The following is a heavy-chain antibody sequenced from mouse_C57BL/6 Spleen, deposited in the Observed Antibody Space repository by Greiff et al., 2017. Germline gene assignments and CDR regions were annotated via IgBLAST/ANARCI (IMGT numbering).Heavy chain of an antibody. CDR2: INPNNGGT. D-gene: IGHD1-1*01. CDR3: ARGEGSSWYFDV. J-gene: IGHJ1*03. CDR1: GYTFTDYY. V-gene: IGHV1-26*01. Sequence: EVQLQQSGPELVKPGASVKISCKASGYTFTDYYMNWVKQSHGKSLEWIGDINPNNGGTSYNQKFKGKATLTVDKSSSTAYMELRSLTSEDSAVYYCARGEGSSWYFDVWGTGTTVTVSS.